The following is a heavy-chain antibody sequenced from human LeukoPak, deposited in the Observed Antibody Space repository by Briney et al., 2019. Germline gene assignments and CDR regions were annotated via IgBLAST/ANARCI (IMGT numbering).Heavy chain of an antibody. J-gene: IGHJ3*02. CDR1: GGSISSYY. Sequence: SETLSLTCTVSGGSISSYYWSWIRQPPGKGLEWIGYIYYSGSTNYNPSLKSRVTISVDTSKNQFSLKLSSVTAADTAVYCCARETGTYCGGDCYAFDIWGQGTMVTVSS. D-gene: IGHD2-21*02. CDR3: ARETGTYCGGDCYAFDI. V-gene: IGHV4-59*01. CDR2: IYYSGST.